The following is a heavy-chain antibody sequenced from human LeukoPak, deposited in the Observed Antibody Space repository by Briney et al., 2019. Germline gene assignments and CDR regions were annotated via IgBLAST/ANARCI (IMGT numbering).Heavy chain of an antibody. CDR1: GGSIRSDDSY. J-gene: IGHJ6*02. V-gene: IGHV4-30-4*01. CDR3: ARDRWMKAGNIWLHYGMDV. CDR2: MYYSGNT. Sequence: SQILSLTCSVPGGSIRSDDSYWTWIRQSPGKGLEWIGYMYYSGNTYYNPSLKSRVTISEDRSKSQISLRLASLTAADTAVYYCARDRWMKAGNIWLHYGMDVWGQGITVTVSS. D-gene: IGHD5-12*01.